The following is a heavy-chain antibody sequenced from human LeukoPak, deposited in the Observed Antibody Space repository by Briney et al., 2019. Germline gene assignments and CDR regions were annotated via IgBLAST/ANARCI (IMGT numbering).Heavy chain of an antibody. V-gene: IGHV4-59*02. J-gene: IGHJ4*02. CDR3: ARLSTYCDFWSPLDY. CDR2: VSYSGGT. Sequence: SETLSLTCTVSGASVSSHYWSWIRQPPGKGLEWIGYVSYSGGTNYNPSLKSRVTISLDTSKDQFSLRLNSVTAADTAVYYCARLSTYCDFWSPLDYWGQGTLVTVSS. D-gene: IGHD3-3*01. CDR1: GASVSSHY.